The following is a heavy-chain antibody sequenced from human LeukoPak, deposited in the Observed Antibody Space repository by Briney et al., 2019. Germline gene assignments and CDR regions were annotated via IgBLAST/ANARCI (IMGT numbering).Heavy chain of an antibody. D-gene: IGHD3-22*01. J-gene: IGHJ4*02. V-gene: IGHV3-30*01. CDR1: GFTFSSYA. CDR2: ISYDGSNK. Sequence: PGGSLRLSCAASGFTFSSYAMHWVRQAPAKGLDWVAVISYDGSNKYYADSVTGRFTIARENSKNTLYLQMTSLRAEDTAVYYCARGRITMIVVVPLDYWGQGTLVTVSS. CDR3: ARGRITMIVVVPLDY.